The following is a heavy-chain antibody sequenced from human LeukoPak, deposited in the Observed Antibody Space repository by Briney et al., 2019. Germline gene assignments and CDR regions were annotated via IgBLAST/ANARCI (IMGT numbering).Heavy chain of an antibody. CDR2: IKQDGSEK. D-gene: IGHD3-3*01. J-gene: IGHJ4*02. CDR3: ASRRFLVDY. V-gene: IGHV3-7*01. CDR1: GFTFSSCG. Sequence: GGSLRLSCAASGFTFSSCGMSWVRQAPGKGLEWVGNIKQDGSEKYYVDSVKGRFTISRDNAKNSLYLQMNSLRSEDTAVYYCASRRFLVDYCGQGTLVTVSS.